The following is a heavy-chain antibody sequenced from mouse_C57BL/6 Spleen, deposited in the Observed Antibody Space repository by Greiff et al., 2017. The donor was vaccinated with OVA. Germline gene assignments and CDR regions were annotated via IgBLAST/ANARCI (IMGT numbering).Heavy chain of an antibody. CDR2: IDPETGGT. J-gene: IGHJ2*01. D-gene: IGHD2-4*01. V-gene: IGHV1-15*01. Sequence: QVQLQQSGAELVRPGASVTLSCKASGYTFTDYEMHWVKQTPVHGLEWIGAIDPETGGTAYNQKFKGKAILTADKSSSTAYMELRSLTSEDSAVYYCTIYDYDLFDYWGQGTTLTVSS. CDR1: GYTFTDYE. CDR3: TIYDYDLFDY.